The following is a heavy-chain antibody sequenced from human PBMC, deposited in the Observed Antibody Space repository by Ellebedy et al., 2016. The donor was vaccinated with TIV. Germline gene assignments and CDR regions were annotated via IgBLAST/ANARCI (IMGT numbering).Heavy chain of an antibody. CDR3: ARVGTELVTVEEYYYYMDV. V-gene: IGHV4-59*01. CDR1: DGSIRPYY. D-gene: IGHD2/OR15-2a*01. Sequence: SETLSLTCVVSDGSIRPYYWTWIRQPPGRGLEWIGYAYHSGSTDYNPSLESRVTISVDTSKNPISLRLTSVTAADTAVYYCARVGTELVTVEEYYYYMDVWGKGTTVTVSS. CDR2: AYHSGST. J-gene: IGHJ6*03.